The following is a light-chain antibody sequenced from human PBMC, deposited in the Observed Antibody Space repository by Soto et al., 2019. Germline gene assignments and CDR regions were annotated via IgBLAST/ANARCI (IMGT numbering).Light chain of an antibody. V-gene: IGKV3-20*01. Sequence: TVLTQSPSARSSPPGETATISCRASQTVNSDYLAWFQQRPGQAPRLLIFATSRRATDIPDRFSGSGSGTDFTLAIRRLEPEDFAVYYCHQFGYSPRTCGQGTKVDIK. CDR3: HQFGYSPRT. CDR2: ATS. CDR1: QTVNSDY. J-gene: IGKJ1*01.